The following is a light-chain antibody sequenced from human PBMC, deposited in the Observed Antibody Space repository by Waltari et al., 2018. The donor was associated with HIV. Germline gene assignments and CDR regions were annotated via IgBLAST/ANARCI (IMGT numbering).Light chain of an antibody. CDR1: KSNIGAGYN. J-gene: IGLJ1*01. CDR2: CNT. Sequence: QSVLTQPPSVSGAPGQRVTISCTGSKSNIGAGYNVHWYQQLPGTAHKLLIYCNTNRPSGVPDRFSGSKSGTSASLAITGLQAEDEADYYCQSYDSSLSTYVFGTGTKVTVL. CDR3: QSYDSSLSTYV. V-gene: IGLV1-40*01.